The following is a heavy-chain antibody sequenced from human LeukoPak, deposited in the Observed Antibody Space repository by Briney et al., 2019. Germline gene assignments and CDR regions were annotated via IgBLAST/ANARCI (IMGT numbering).Heavy chain of an antibody. J-gene: IGHJ4*02. CDR1: GFTFSSYA. D-gene: IGHD1-26*01. Sequence: GGSLRLSCAASGFTFSSYAMHWVRQAPGKGLKWVAVISYDGSNKYYADSVKGRFTISRDNSKNTLYLQMNSLRAEDTAVYYCARGSGSYYEDFDYWGQGTLVTVSS. CDR3: ARGSGSYYEDFDY. CDR2: ISYDGSNK. V-gene: IGHV3-30*04.